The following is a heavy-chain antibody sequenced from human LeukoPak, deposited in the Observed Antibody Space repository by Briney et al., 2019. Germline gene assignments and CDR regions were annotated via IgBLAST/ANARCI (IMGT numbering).Heavy chain of an antibody. CDR2: INAGNGNT. CDR3: ARVGSGSYYGGFDY. J-gene: IGHJ4*02. Sequence: ASVKVSCKASGYTCTSYAMHWVRQAPGQRLEWMGWINAGNGNTKYSQKFQGRVTITRDTSASTAYMELSSLRSEDTAVYYCARVGSGSYYGGFDYWGQGTLVTVSS. CDR1: GYTCTSYA. V-gene: IGHV1-3*01. D-gene: IGHD1-26*01.